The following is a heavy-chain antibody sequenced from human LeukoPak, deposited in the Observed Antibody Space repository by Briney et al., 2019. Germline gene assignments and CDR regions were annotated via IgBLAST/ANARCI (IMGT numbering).Heavy chain of an antibody. V-gene: IGHV1-8*01. D-gene: IGHD6-13*01. J-gene: IGHJ4*02. CDR2: MNPNSGNT. Sequence: ASVKVSCKASGGTFSSYGIGWVRQAPGQGLEWMGWMNPNSGNTGYAQKFQGRVTMTRNTSISTAYMELSSLRSEDTAVYYCARARSIAAAPTGYWGQGTLVTVSS. CDR3: ARARSIAAAPTGY. CDR1: GGTFSSYG.